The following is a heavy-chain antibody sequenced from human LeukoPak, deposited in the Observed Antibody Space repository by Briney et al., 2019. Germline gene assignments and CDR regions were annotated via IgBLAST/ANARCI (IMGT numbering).Heavy chain of an antibody. D-gene: IGHD1/OR15-1a*01. J-gene: IGHJ4*02. CDR2: IYWDDDK. CDR1: VFSLYSSGVG. V-gene: IGHV2-5*02. CDR3: AHRRPGHLTGWDNSYFDN. Sequence: SGPTLVNPTQTLTLTCTFSVFSLYSSGVGVGWIRQPPGKAPEWLAVIYWDDDKRYNPSLRSRLTMSKDASKSQVFLVISNMDPVDTATYYCAHRRPGHLTGWDNSYFDNWGPGTLVTVSS.